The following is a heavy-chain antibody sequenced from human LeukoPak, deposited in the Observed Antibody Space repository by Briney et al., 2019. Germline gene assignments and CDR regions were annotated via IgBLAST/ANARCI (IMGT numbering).Heavy chain of an antibody. CDR2: INPNSGGT. CDR3: ARGPFWATNYYFDY. D-gene: IGHD5-12*01. Sequence: ASVKVSCKASGYTFTGYYMHWVRQAPGQGLEWMGWINPNSGGTNYAQKFQGRVTMTRDTSISTAYMELSRLRSDDTAVYYCARGPFWATNYYFDYWGQGTLVTVSS. V-gene: IGHV1-2*02. CDR1: GYTFTGYY. J-gene: IGHJ4*02.